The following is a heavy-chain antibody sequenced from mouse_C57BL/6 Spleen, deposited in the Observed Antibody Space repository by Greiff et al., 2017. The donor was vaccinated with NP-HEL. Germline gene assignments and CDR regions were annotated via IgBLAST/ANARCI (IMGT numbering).Heavy chain of an antibody. Sequence: QVQLQQSGAELVMPGASVKLSCKASGYTFTSYWMHWVKQRPGQGLEWIGELDPSDSYTNYNQKFKGKSTLTVDKSSSTAYMQLSSLTSEDSAVYYCATYYDYDDVYAMDYWGQGTSVTVSS. CDR1: GYTFTSYW. D-gene: IGHD2-4*01. CDR3: ATYYDYDDVYAMDY. J-gene: IGHJ4*01. CDR2: LDPSDSYT. V-gene: IGHV1-69*01.